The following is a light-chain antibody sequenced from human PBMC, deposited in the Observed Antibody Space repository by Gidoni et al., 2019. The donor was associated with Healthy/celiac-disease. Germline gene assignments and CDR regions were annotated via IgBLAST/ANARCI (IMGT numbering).Light chain of an antibody. J-gene: IGLJ2*01. CDR3: SSYTSSSDVV. CDR2: DVS. CDR1: SSDVGGYNY. V-gene: IGLV2-14*01. Sequence: QSALTQPASVSGSPGQSITIACTGTSSDVGGYNYVSWYQQHPGKDPTVMVYDVSNRPSGVSNRFSGSKSCNTASLTISGLQAAVEADYYCSSYTSSSDVVFGGGTKLTVL.